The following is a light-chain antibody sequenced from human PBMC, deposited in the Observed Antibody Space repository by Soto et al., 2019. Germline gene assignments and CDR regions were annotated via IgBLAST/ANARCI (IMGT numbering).Light chain of an antibody. J-gene: IGLJ1*01. Sequence: QSALTQPASVSGSPGQSITISCTGTSSDVGGYNYVSWYQQHPGKAPKLMIYEVSNRPSGVSNRFSGSKSGNTASLTISGLQAEDEADYYCISYTSSSTLVFGTGTNLTVL. CDR3: ISYTSSSTLV. CDR1: SSDVGGYNY. CDR2: EVS. V-gene: IGLV2-14*01.